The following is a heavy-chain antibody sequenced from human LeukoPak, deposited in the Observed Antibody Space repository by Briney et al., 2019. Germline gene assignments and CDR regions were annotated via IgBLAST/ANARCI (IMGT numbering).Heavy chain of an antibody. D-gene: IGHD7-27*01. CDR2: IYYSGST. Sequence: SETLSLTCTVSGGSITSDYWSWIRQPPGKGLEWIGYIYYSGSTNYNPSLQSRATISVDTSKNQFSLKLSSVTAADTALYYCARYGLGIRGFDPWGQGTLVTVSS. CDR1: GGSITSDY. V-gene: IGHV4-59*01. CDR3: ARYGLGIRGFDP. J-gene: IGHJ5*02.